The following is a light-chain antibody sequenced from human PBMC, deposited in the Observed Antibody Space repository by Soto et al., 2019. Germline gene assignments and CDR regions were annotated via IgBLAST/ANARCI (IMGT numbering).Light chain of an antibody. Sequence: DIRITQSASTLSASVGDRVTITCRASESISRWLAWYQPKPGTAPKLLIYKASSLESGVPSRFSGSGPGTELTLTITSLQADDFATYYCQHHNSFSIPFGQGTRQEIK. CDR1: ESISRW. CDR3: QHHNSFSIP. V-gene: IGKV1-5*03. J-gene: IGKJ5*01. CDR2: KAS.